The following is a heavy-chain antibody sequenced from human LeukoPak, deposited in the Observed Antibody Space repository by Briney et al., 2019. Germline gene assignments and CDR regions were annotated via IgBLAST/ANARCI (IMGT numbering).Heavy chain of an antibody. CDR3: ARGSYSSSSGGWFDP. CDR1: GGSISSYY. D-gene: IGHD6-6*01. Sequence: SETLSLTCTVSGGSISSYYRSWIRPPPGKGLEWIGYIYYSGSTNYNPSLKSRVTISVDTSKNQFSLKLSSVTAADTAVYYCARGSYSSSSGGWFDPWGQGTLVTVSS. V-gene: IGHV4-59*01. CDR2: IYYSGST. J-gene: IGHJ5*02.